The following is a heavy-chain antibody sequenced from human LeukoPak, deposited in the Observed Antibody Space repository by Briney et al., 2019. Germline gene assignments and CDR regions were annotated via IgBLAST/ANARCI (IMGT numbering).Heavy chain of an antibody. D-gene: IGHD3-9*01. V-gene: IGHV3-23*01. CDR1: GFTFSSYA. CDR3: AKTVLRYSTGDAFDI. Sequence: PGGSLRLSCAASGFTFSSYAMSWVRQAPGKGLEWVSAISGSGGSTYYADSVKGRFTISRDNSKNTLYLQMNSLRAEDTAVYYCAKTVLRYSTGDAFDIWGQGTMVTVPS. CDR2: ISGSGGST. J-gene: IGHJ3*02.